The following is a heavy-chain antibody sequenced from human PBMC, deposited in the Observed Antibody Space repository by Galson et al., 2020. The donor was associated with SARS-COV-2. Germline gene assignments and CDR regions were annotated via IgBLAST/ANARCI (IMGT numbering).Heavy chain of an antibody. J-gene: IGHJ6*03. V-gene: IGHV3-15*01. CDR3: AIRFGGLGYMDI. D-gene: IGHD3-10*01. Sequence: GGSLRLSCAVSGFTFSNAWMIWVRQAPGKGLEWVGRIKRRIDGETTDYAASVKGRFIISRDDLKNTLYLHMNGLKTEDTGVYYCAIRFGGLGYMDICGKGTPVTVSS. CDR2: IKRRIDGETT. CDR1: GFTFSNAW.